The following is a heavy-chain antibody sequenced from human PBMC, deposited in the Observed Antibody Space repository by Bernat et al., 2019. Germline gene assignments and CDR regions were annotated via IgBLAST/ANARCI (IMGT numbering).Heavy chain of an antibody. J-gene: IGHJ3*02. CDR1: GFTFSSYA. CDR3: ARGIQLWLSSNDAFDI. Sequence: EVQLVESGGGLVQPGGSLRLSCAASGFTFSSYAMHWVRQAPGKGLEYVSAISSNGGSTYYANSVKGRFTISRDNSKNTLYLQMNSLRAEDTAVYYCARGIQLWLSSNDAFDIWGQGTMVTVSS. CDR2: ISSNGGST. D-gene: IGHD5-18*01. V-gene: IGHV3-64*01.